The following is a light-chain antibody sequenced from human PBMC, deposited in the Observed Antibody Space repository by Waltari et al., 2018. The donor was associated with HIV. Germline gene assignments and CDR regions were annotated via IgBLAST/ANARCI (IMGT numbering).Light chain of an antibody. J-gene: IGKJ1*01. Sequence: EIVMTQSPGTLSVSPGESAILSCRASQNITDNLAWYQHKAGQAPRLLIYGPSTRASGVPAGFSGGGSGTNFTLTVSGLQIEDFAFYYCQHYHDWPRTFGQGTRVEI. CDR1: QNITDN. CDR2: GPS. CDR3: QHYHDWPRT. V-gene: IGKV3-15*01.